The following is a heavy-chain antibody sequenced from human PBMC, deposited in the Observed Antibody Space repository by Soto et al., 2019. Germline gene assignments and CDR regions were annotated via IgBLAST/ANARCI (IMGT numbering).Heavy chain of an antibody. CDR2: INHSGST. CDR1: GGFFSGYY. Sequence: VQLQQWGAGLLKPSETLSLTCAVYGGFFSGYYWSWIRQPPGKGLEWIGEINHSGSTNYNPSLKSRVTILVDPSKNRFSLKLSSVTAADTAVYYCAIGIGPGPYRCRSTSCYAFDYWGQGTLVTVSS. D-gene: IGHD2-2*01. V-gene: IGHV4-34*01. J-gene: IGHJ4*02. CDR3: AIGIGPGPYRCRSTSCYAFDY.